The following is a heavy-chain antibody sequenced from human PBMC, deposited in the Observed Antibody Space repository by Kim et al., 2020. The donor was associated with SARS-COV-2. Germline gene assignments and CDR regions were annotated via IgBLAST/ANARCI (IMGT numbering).Heavy chain of an antibody. CDR1: GGSISSYY. D-gene: IGHD4-17*01. J-gene: IGHJ4*02. CDR3: ARDTTHDYGDYGHFDY. Sequence: SETLSLTCTVSGGSISSYYWSWIRQPPGKGLEWIGYIYYSGSTNYNPSLKSRVTISVDTSKNQFSLKLSSVTAADTAVYYCARDTTHDYGDYGHFDYWGQGTLVTVSS. CDR2: IYYSGST. V-gene: IGHV4-59*13.